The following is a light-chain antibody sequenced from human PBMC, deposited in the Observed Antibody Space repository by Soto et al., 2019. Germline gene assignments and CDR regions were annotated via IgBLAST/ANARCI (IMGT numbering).Light chain of an antibody. Sequence: QSVLAQPPSASASLGSSVTLTCTLSSGYSNYKVDWYQQRPGKGPRFVMRVGTGGIVGSKGDGIPDRFSVLGSGLNRYLTIKNIQEEHESDYHCGADHGSGSNFVVDVFGSGKKVTV. CDR3: GADHGSGSNFVVDV. CDR1: SGYSNYK. V-gene: IGLV9-49*01. J-gene: IGLJ1*01. CDR2: VGTGGIVG.